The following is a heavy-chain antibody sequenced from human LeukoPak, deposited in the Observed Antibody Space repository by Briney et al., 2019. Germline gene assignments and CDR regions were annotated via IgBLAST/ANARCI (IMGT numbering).Heavy chain of an antibody. D-gene: IGHD6-13*01. J-gene: IGHJ4*02. CDR2: IWYDGSNK. CDR1: GFTFSNYG. Sequence: GGSLRLSCAASGFTFSNYGMHWVRQAPGKGLEWVAVIWYDGSNKYYVDSVKGRFTISRDNSKNTLYLQMNSLRAEDTAVYYCAKDSIAAADSYFFDYWGQGTLVTVSS. V-gene: IGHV3-30*02. CDR3: AKDSIAAADSYFFDY.